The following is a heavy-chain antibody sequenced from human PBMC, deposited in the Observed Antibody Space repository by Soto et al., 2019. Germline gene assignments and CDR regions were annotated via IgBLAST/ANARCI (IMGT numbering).Heavy chain of an antibody. V-gene: IGHV1-2*02. J-gene: IGHJ4*01. D-gene: IGHD5-18*01. Sequence: GASVKVSCKASGYTFTYYYIHWVRLAPGHGLEWMGWINPKNGGTSHARKFQGRVTMTRDTSRSTVYMELNRLTSDDRAVYYCARRDSSGSFDYCGPGTLVTVSS. CDR1: GYTFTYYY. CDR3: ARRDSSGSFDY. CDR2: INPKNGGT.